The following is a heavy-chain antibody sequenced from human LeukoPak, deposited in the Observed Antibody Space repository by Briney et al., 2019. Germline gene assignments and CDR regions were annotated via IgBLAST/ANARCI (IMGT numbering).Heavy chain of an antibody. V-gene: IGHV1-69*13. Sequence: SVKVSCKASGGTFSSYAISWVRQAPGQGLEWMGGIIPIFGTANYAQKFQGRVTITADESTSTAYMELSSLRSEDTAVYYCARSTPYCSSTSCYLILGFDPWGQGTLVTVSS. CDR3: ARSTPYCSSTSCYLILGFDP. CDR1: GGTFSSYA. J-gene: IGHJ5*02. CDR2: IIPIFGTA. D-gene: IGHD2-2*01.